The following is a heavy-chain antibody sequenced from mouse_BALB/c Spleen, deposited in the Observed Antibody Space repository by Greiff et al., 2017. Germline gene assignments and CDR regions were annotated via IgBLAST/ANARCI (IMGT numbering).Heavy chain of an antibody. CDR2: IDPSDSYT. V-gene: IGHV1S127*01. CDR3: TRDRYDDGSWFAY. CDR1: GYTFTSYW. J-gene: IGHJ3*01. D-gene: IGHD2-14*01. Sequence: VQLQQSGAELVKPGASVKMSCKASGYTFTSYWMHWVKQRPGQGLEWIGVIDPSDSYTSYNQKFKGKATLTVDTSSSTAYMQLSSLTSEDSAVYYCTRDRYDDGSWFAYWGQGTLVTVSA.